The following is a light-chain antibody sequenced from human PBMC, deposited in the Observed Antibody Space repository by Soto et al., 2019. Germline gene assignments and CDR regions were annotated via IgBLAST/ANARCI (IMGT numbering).Light chain of an antibody. CDR1: QSVSNNY. CDR3: QQRSSCPLT. J-gene: IGKJ4*01. CDR2: GAS. V-gene: IGKV3-11*01. Sequence: EIVLTQSPGTLSLSPGERATLSCRASQSVSNNYLAWYQQKPGQAPRLLIYGASTRATGIPARFSGSGSGTDFTLTISSLEPEDFAVYYCQQRSSCPLTFGGGTKVDIK.